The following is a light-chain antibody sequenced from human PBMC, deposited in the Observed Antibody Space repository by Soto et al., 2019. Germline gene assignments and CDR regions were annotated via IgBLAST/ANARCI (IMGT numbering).Light chain of an antibody. J-gene: IGLJ2*01. CDR3: AAWDDTLNGYVL. CDR1: SSNIGTYT. Sequence: QSVLTQPPSASGTPGQRVIISCSGGSSNIGTYTVNWYQHLPGTAPKLLSYSNNQRPSGVPDRFSGSKSGTSASLAISGLQSEDEADYYCAAWDDTLNGYVLFGGGTKLTVL. V-gene: IGLV1-44*01. CDR2: SNN.